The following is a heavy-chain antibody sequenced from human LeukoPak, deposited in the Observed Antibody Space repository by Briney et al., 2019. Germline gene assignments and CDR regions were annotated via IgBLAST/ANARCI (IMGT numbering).Heavy chain of an antibody. CDR3: ARGENSKTYPVSGY. CDR1: GFAFTSYG. J-gene: IGHJ4*02. D-gene: IGHD2/OR15-2a*01. CDR2: IAYDGSLQ. Sequence: GTSLRLSCAASGFAFTSYGIHWLRQAPGKGLDWVAFIAYDGSLQYYGDSVKGRFTISRDNSKNTLYLQMNSLRAEDTAVYYCARGENSKTYPVSGYWGQGTLVTVSS. V-gene: IGHV3-30*03.